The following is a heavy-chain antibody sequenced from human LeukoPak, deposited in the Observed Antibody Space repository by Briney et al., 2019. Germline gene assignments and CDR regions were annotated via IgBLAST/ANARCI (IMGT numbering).Heavy chain of an antibody. Sequence: GRSLRLSCAASGFTFSNYGIHWVRQAPGKGLEWVSVIWSHGRSEYYADSVKGRLTISRDNSKNTVSLQMNSLRADDTAVYYCARDIDISSHYGWFDPWGQGTLVIVSS. D-gene: IGHD3-22*01. J-gene: IGHJ5*02. CDR3: ARDIDISSHYGWFDP. V-gene: IGHV3-33*01. CDR2: IWSHGRSE. CDR1: GFTFSNYG.